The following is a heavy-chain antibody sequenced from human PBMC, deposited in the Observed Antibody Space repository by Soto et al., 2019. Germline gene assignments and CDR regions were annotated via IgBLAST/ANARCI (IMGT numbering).Heavy chain of an antibody. CDR2: ISAYNGNT. CDR3: ARDGRWLQLSYYYYGMDV. CDR1: GYTFTSYA. D-gene: IGHD5-12*01. J-gene: IGHJ6*02. V-gene: IGHV1-18*01. Sequence: GASVKVSCKASGYTFTSYAMHWVRQAPGQGLEWMGWISAYNGNTNYAQKLQGRVTMTTDTPTSTAYMELRSLRSDDTAVYYCARDGRWLQLSYYYYGMDVWGQGTTVTVSS.